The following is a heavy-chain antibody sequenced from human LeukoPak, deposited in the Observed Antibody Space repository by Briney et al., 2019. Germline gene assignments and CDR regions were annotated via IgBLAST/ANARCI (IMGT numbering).Heavy chain of an antibody. V-gene: IGHV4-4*07. J-gene: IGHJ4*02. Sequence: SETLSLTCTVSGGSISSYYWSWIRQPAGKGLEWIGRIYTSRSTNYNPSLKSRVTMSVDTSKNQFSLKLSSVTAADTAVYYCARESSYYYDSSGYYPFDYWGQGTLVTVSS. CDR3: ARESSYYYDSSGYYPFDY. CDR2: IYTSRST. CDR1: GGSISSYY. D-gene: IGHD3-22*01.